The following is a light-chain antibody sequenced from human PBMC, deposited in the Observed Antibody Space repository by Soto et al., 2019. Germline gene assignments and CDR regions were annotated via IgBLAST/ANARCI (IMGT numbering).Light chain of an antibody. J-gene: IGKJ3*01. CDR1: RFVSNYY. CDR3: QHYADSPPVFT. V-gene: IGKV3-20*01. Sequence: IVLTQSPGTLSLSPGDRATLSCRTSRFVSNYYVAWYQQRPGQAPRLLIYAASSRDTDIPDRFSGSGSGTDFTLTISRLDPEDFAVYFCQHYADSPPVFTFGPGTKVEI. CDR2: AAS.